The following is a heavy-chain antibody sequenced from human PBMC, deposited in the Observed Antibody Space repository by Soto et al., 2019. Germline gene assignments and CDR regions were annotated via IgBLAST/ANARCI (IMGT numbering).Heavy chain of an antibody. V-gene: IGHV4-31*03. CDR2: IYYSGST. CDR3: ARGSRLNGDYYGMDV. J-gene: IGHJ6*02. Sequence: QVQLQESGPGLVKPSQTLSLTCTVSGGSISSGGYYWSWIRQHPGKGLEWIGYIYYSGSTYYNPSLKSRVTISVDTSKNQFSLKLSSVTAADTAVYYCARGSRLNGDYYGMDVWGQGTTVTVSS. CDR1: GGSISSGGYY. D-gene: IGHD3-10*01.